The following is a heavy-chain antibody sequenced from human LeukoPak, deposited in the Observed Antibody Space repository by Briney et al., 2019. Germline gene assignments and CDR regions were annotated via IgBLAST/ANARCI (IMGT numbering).Heavy chain of an antibody. CDR1: GYTFTSYH. V-gene: IGHV1-8*03. D-gene: IGHD1-26*01. Sequence: GASVKVSCKASGYTFTSYHINWVRQATGQGLEWMGWMNPNSGNTGYAQKFQGRVTITRNTSISTAYMELSGLRSEDTAVYYCARGLLEGDYMDVWGKGTTVTVSS. J-gene: IGHJ6*03. CDR2: MNPNSGNT. CDR3: ARGLLEGDYMDV.